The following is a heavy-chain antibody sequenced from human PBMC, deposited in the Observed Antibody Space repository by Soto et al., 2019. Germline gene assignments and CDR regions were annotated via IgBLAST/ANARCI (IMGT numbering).Heavy chain of an antibody. Sequence: SETLSLTCTVSGGSISSSSYYWGWIRQPPGKGLEWIGSIYYSGSTYYNPSLKSRVTISVDTSKNQFSLKLSSVTAADTAVYYCARQGGSGYDLGTAYWGQGTLVTVSS. CDR1: GGSISSSSYY. V-gene: IGHV4-39*01. D-gene: IGHD5-12*01. CDR2: IYYSGST. CDR3: ARQGGSGYDLGTAY. J-gene: IGHJ4*02.